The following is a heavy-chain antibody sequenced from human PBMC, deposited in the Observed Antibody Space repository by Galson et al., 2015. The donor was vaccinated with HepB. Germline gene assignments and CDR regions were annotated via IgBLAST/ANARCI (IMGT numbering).Heavy chain of an antibody. Sequence: QSGAEVKKPGESLKISCKGSGYSFSTYWIGWVRQMPGKGLEWMGTIYPGDSDTRYSPSFQGQVIISADKSISTAHLQWSSLKASDTAMYYCARRREYYDNGAYDYWGQGTLVTVSS. CDR2: IYPGDSDT. D-gene: IGHD3-22*01. J-gene: IGHJ4*02. V-gene: IGHV5-51*01. CDR3: ARRREYYDNGAYDY. CDR1: GYSFSTYW.